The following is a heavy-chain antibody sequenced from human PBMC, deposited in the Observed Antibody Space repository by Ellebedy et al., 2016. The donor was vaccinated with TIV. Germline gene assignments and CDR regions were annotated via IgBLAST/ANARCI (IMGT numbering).Heavy chain of an antibody. J-gene: IGHJ4*02. CDR3: ARDYSWSIDF. Sequence: GESLKISCAASGFTFSSYAMSWVRQAPGKGLEWVSAISGSGGSTYYADSVKGRFTISRDNSKNTLYLQMNSLRAEDTAVYYCARDYSWSIDFWGQGTLVTVSS. V-gene: IGHV3-23*01. D-gene: IGHD6-6*01. CDR1: GFTFSSYA. CDR2: ISGSGGST.